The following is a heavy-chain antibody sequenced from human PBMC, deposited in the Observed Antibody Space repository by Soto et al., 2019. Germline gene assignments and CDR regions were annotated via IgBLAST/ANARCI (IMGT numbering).Heavy chain of an antibody. J-gene: IGHJ6*02. CDR2: IYARGVN. V-gene: IGHV4-4*07. Sequence: PSETLSLTCTISGGSLNSSYWSWIRQAPGKGLEWIGRIYARGVNNYNPSLKSRVTMSGDPSSNQFSLRLTSVTVADTAVYYCAKSSGYDFFYYGMDIWGRGTTVT. CDR1: GGSLNSSY. D-gene: IGHD5-18*01. CDR3: AKSSGYDFFYYGMDI.